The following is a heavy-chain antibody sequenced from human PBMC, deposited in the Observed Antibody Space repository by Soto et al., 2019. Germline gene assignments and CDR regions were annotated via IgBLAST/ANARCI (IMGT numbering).Heavy chain of an antibody. CDR3: ARLPDIVVVPAAINYFDY. V-gene: IGHV4-59*01. J-gene: IGHJ4*02. Sequence: SETLSLTCTVSGGYICNSYWSWIRQPPGEGLEWIGYIFYSGSTNYNPSLKSRVTISVDTSKNQFSLKLSSVTAADTAVYYCARLPDIVVVPAAINYFDYWGQGALVTVSS. D-gene: IGHD2-2*01. CDR2: IFYSGST. CDR1: GGYICNSY.